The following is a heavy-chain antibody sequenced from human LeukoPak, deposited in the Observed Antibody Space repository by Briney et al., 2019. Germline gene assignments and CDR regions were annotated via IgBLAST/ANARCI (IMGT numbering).Heavy chain of an antibody. Sequence: GESLKISCKGSGYSFTSYWIGWVRQMPGKGLEWMGIIYPGDSDTRYSPSFQGQVTISADKSISTAYLQWSSLKASDTAMYYCARHGSRYYYDSSGYYDAFDIWGQGTMVTVSS. CDR2: IYPGDSDT. D-gene: IGHD3-22*01. V-gene: IGHV5-51*01. CDR1: GYSFTSYW. CDR3: ARHGSRYYYDSSGYYDAFDI. J-gene: IGHJ3*02.